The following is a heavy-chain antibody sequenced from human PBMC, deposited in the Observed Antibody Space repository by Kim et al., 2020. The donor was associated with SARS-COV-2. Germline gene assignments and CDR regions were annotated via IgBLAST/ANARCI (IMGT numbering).Heavy chain of an antibody. V-gene: IGHV4-34*01. J-gene: IGHJ5*02. CDR1: GGSFSGYY. CDR2: INHSGST. CDR3: ARNGANPTVTTFLAKLFDP. Sequence: SETLSLTCAVYGGSFSGYYWSWIRQPPGKGLEWIGEINHSGSTNYNPSLKSRVTISVDTSKNQFSLKLSSVTAADTAVYYCARNGANPTVTTFLAKLFDP. D-gene: IGHD4-17*01.